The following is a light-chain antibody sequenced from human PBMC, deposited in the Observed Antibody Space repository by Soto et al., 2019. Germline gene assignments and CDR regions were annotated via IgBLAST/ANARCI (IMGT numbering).Light chain of an antibody. CDR2: ATS. V-gene: IGKV1-6*01. Sequence: IQMTQSPSSLSASVGDRVTITCRASQSISSYLNWYQQKPGKAPKLLIYATSILQSGVPSRFSGIGSGTDFTLTISSLQPEDFATYYCLQDYSYPRTFGQGTKVDIK. J-gene: IGKJ1*01. CDR3: LQDYSYPRT. CDR1: QSISSY.